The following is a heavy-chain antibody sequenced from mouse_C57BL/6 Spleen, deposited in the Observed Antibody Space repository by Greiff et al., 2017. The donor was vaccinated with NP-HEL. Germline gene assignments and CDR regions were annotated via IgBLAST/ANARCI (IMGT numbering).Heavy chain of an antibody. D-gene: IGHD1-1*01. CDR2: IDPETGGT. J-gene: IGHJ4*01. V-gene: IGHV1-15*01. Sequence: VQLQQSGAELVRPGASVTLSCKASGYTFTDYEMHWVKQTPVHGLEWIGAIDPETGGTAYNQKFKGKAILTADKSSSTAYMELRSLTSEDSAVYYCTRSDGSSSMDYWGQGTSVTVSS. CDR1: GYTFTDYE. CDR3: TRSDGSSSMDY.